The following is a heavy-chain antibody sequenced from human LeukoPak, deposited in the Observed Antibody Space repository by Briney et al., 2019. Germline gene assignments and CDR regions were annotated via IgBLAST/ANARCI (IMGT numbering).Heavy chain of an antibody. CDR3: ASQVAVAGPFDY. Sequence: PGGPLRLSCAASGFTFSSYEMNWLRQAPGKGLEWVSYISSSGSTIYYADSVKGRFTISRDNAKNSLDLQMTSLGAEDTVVYYCASQVAVAGPFDYWGQGTLVTVSS. D-gene: IGHD6-19*01. CDR2: ISSSGSTI. J-gene: IGHJ4*02. CDR1: GFTFSSYE. V-gene: IGHV3-48*03.